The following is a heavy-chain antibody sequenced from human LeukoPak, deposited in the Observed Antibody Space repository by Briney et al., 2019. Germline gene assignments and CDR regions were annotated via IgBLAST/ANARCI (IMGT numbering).Heavy chain of an antibody. D-gene: IGHD2-15*01. V-gene: IGHV4-4*07. CDR1: GGSISSYY. J-gene: IGHJ4*02. CDR3: AREVVVVVAATIDY. CDR2: IYTNGST. Sequence: SETLSLTCTVSGGSISSYYWSWIRQPAGKGLEWIGRIYTNGSTNYNPSLKSRVTMSVDTSKNQFSLKLSSVTATDTAVYYCAREVVVVVAATIDYWGQGTLVTVSS.